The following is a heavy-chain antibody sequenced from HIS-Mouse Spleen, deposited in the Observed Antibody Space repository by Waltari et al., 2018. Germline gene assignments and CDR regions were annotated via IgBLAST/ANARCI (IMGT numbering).Heavy chain of an antibody. CDR1: GGSISSSSYY. CDR2: IDYSGST. V-gene: IGHV4-39*07. Sequence: QLQLQESGPGLVKPSETLSLTCTVSGGSISSSSYYWGWIRQPPGKGLEWIGGIDYSGSTYYNPSLKSRVTISVDTSKNQFSLKLSSVTAADTAVYYCAREIPYSSSWYDWYFDLWCRGTLVTVSS. CDR3: AREIPYSSSWYDWYFDL. J-gene: IGHJ2*01. D-gene: IGHD6-13*01.